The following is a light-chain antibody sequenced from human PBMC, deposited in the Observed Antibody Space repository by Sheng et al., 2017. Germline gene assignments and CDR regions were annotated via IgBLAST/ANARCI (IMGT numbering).Light chain of an antibody. J-gene: IGLJ2*01. CDR3: SSYAGNNIGGVV. CDR1: SSDVGGYNY. V-gene: IGLV2-8*01. CDR2: EVT. Sequence: QSALTQPPSASGSPGQSVTISCTGTSSDVGGYNYVSWYQHRPGKVPKLIIFEVTKRPSGVPDRFSGSKSGNTASLTVSGLQAEDEADYYCSSYAGNNIGGVVFAGGTKLTVL.